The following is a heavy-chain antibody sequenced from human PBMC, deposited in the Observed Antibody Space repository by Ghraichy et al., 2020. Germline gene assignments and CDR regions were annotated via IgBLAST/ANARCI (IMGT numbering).Heavy chain of an antibody. CDR2: IYYSGST. D-gene: IGHD5-18*01. CDR3: ARRGYSYGQIDY. V-gene: IGHV4-59*08. J-gene: IGHJ4*02. CDR1: GGSISSYY. Sequence: SETLSLTCTVSGGSISSYYWSWIRQPPGKGLEWIGYIYYSGSTNYNPSLKSRVTISVDTSKNQFSLKLSSVTAADTAMYYCARRGYSYGQIDYWGQGTLVTVSS.